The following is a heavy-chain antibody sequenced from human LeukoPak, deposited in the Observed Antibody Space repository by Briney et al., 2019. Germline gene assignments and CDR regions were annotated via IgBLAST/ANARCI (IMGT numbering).Heavy chain of an antibody. CDR2: ISGSGGST. V-gene: IGHV3-23*01. D-gene: IGHD3-22*01. J-gene: IGHJ4*02. CDR3: AKDSLSLVCYYDSSGYGYYFDY. Sequence: GGSLRLSCAASGFTFSSYAMSWVRQAPGKGLEWVSAISGSGGSTYYADSVKGRFTISRDNSKNTLYLQMNSLRAEDTAVYYCAKDSLSLVCYYDSSGYGYYFDYWGQGTLVTVSS. CDR1: GFTFSSYA.